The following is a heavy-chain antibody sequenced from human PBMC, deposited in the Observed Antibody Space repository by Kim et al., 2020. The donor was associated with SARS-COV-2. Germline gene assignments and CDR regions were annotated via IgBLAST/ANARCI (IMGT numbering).Heavy chain of an antibody. D-gene: IGHD6-19*01. CDR1: GGSISSYY. Sequence: SETLSLTCTVSGGSISSYYWSWIRQPPGKGLEWIGYIYYSGSTNYNPSLKSRVTISVDTSKNQFSLKLSSVTAADTAVYYCARAYSSGWYGYWGQGTLVTVSS. J-gene: IGHJ4*02. CDR3: ARAYSSGWYGY. V-gene: IGHV4-59*01. CDR2: IYYSGST.